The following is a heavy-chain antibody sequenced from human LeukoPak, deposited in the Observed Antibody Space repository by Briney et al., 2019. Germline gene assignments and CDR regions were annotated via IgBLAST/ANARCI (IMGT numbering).Heavy chain of an antibody. CDR2: VKYDGIST. CDR3: AKGETSGWSLYYFDY. CDR1: GFTFSNYW. J-gene: IGHJ4*02. D-gene: IGHD6-19*01. V-gene: IGHV3-74*01. Sequence: GGSLRLSCAASGFTFSNYWMHWVRQTPGKGLVWVSRVKYDGISTNYAEFVQGRFTISRDNAKNTLYLQMNNLRAEDTATYYCAKGETSGWSLYYFDYWGQGTLVTVSS.